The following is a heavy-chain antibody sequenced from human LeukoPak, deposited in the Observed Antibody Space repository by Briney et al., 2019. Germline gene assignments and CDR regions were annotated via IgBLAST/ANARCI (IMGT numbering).Heavy chain of an antibody. V-gene: IGHV3-73*01. J-gene: IGHJ5*02. CDR1: GVTLSGSA. D-gene: IGHD5-18*01. Sequence: GGSLRLSCAASGVTLSGSAMQGVRQASGEGREWCGRIRSKANSYATAYAASGKGRFTISRDDSKNTAYLQMNSLKTEDTAVYYCTGRDTAMVAYDPWGQGTLVTVSS. CDR2: IRSKANSYAT. CDR3: TGRDTAMVAYDP.